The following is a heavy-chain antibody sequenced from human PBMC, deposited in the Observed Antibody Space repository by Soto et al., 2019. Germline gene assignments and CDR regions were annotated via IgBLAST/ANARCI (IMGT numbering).Heavy chain of an antibody. CDR3: ARGPIAAIPYPIWGMDV. D-gene: IGHD6-25*01. Sequence: SVKVACRASGGTFSSYSISWVLQAPGEGLEWMGGIIPIFGTANYAQKFQGRVTITADKSTSTAYMELSSLRSEDTAVYYCARGPIAAIPYPIWGMDVWGQGTTVTVSS. V-gene: IGHV1-69*06. J-gene: IGHJ6*02. CDR2: IIPIFGTA. CDR1: GGTFSSYS.